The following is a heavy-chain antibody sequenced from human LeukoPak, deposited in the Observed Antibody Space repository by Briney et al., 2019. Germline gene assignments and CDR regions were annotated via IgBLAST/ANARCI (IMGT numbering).Heavy chain of an antibody. CDR2: IYYDGNQR. Sequence: GGSLRLSCAASGFTFSSYSMNWVRRAPGEGMEWGAVIYYDGNQRYYGDSVKGRFTVSRDVSENMLYLQMGSLRADDTAAYYCARGGVATAWGAFDVWGQGTMVTVSS. CDR1: GFTFSSYS. CDR3: ARGGVATAWGAFDV. D-gene: IGHD4-23*01. V-gene: IGHV3-33*08. J-gene: IGHJ3*01.